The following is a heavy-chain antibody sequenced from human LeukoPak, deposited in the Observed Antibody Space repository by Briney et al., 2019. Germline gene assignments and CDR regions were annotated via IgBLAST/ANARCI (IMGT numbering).Heavy chain of an antibody. V-gene: IGHV1-8*01. CDR3: ARGRYSYYDFWSGYSYYYYGMDV. CDR1: GYTFTSYD. J-gene: IGHJ6*02. D-gene: IGHD3-3*01. CDR2: MNPSSGNT. Sequence: ASVKVSCKASGYTFTSYDINWVRQATGQGLEWMGWMNPSSGNTGYAQKFQGRVTMTRNTSISTAYMELSSLRSEDTAVYYCARGRYSYYDFWSGYSYYYYGMDVWGQGTTVTVSS.